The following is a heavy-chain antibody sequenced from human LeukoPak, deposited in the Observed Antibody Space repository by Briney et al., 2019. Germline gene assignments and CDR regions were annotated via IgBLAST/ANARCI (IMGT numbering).Heavy chain of an antibody. V-gene: IGHV3-33*01. Sequence: GGSLRLSCAASGFTFSSYGMHWVRQAPGKGLEWVAVIWYDRSNKYYADSVKGRFTISRDNSKNTLYLQMNSLRAEDTAVYYCARVEDDYGGNSWIDYWGQGTLVTVPS. CDR2: IWYDRSNK. CDR1: GFTFSSYG. J-gene: IGHJ4*02. D-gene: IGHD4-23*01. CDR3: ARVEDDYGGNSWIDY.